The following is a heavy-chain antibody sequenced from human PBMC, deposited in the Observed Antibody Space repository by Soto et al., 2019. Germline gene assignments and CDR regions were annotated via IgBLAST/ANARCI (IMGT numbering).Heavy chain of an antibody. CDR1: GFSFGDYP. D-gene: IGHD2-15*01. Sequence: GGSLRLSCTASGFSFGDYPMSWFRQAPGKGLEWVGLIRSIPYGGTTEYAASVKGRFTISRDDSRSIAYLQMNSLKTEDTAVYYCTRAPGYCFAATCYSYNWFDPWGQGTLVTVSS. CDR3: TRAPGYCFAATCYSYNWFDP. J-gene: IGHJ5*02. V-gene: IGHV3-49*03. CDR2: IRSIPYGGTT.